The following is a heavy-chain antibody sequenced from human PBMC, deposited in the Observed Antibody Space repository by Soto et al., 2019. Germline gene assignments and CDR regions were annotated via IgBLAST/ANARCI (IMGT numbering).Heavy chain of an antibody. CDR3: ARDLRFLEWPPAPDAFEI. Sequence: ASVKVSCKASGYTFTSYGISWVRQAPGQGLEWMGWISAYNGNTNYAQKLQGRVTMTTDTSTSTAYMELRSLRSDDTAVYYCARDLRFLEWPPAPDAFEIWGQGTMVTVSS. V-gene: IGHV1-18*01. CDR2: ISAYNGNT. D-gene: IGHD3-3*01. J-gene: IGHJ3*02. CDR1: GYTFTSYG.